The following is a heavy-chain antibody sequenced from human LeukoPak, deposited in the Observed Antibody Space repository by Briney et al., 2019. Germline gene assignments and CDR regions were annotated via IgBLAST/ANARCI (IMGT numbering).Heavy chain of an antibody. CDR2: VNQGGTEK. Sequence: PGGSLRLSCAASGFTFSSQWMSWVRQAPGKGLEWVANVNQGGTEKYYVDSVKGRFTISRDNAENSLYLQMNSLRAEDTAVYYCARRFGELEPAFDTWGQGTMVTVSS. J-gene: IGHJ3*02. CDR1: GFTFSSQW. V-gene: IGHV3-7*01. D-gene: IGHD3-10*01. CDR3: ARRFGELEPAFDT.